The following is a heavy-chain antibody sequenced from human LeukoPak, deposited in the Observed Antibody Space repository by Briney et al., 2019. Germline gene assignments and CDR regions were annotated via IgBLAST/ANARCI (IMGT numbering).Heavy chain of an antibody. J-gene: IGHJ5*02. D-gene: IGHD6-13*01. CDR3: ARKIAAAGTNWFDL. CDR1: GFTVSSNY. V-gene: IGHV3-11*04. Sequence: GGSLRLSCAASGFTVSSNYMSWVRQAPGKGLEWVSYIRSSGNTIYYADSVKGRFTISRDNAKNSLYLQMNSLRAEDTAVYYCARKIAAAGTNWFDLWGQGTLVTVSS. CDR2: IRSSGNTI.